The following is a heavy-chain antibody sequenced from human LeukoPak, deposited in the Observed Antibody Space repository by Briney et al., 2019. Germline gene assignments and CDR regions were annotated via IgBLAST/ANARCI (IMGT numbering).Heavy chain of an antibody. CDR3: ARGVEMATISYLKALIY. Sequence: PMASVKVSCKASGYTFTGYYMHWVRQAPGQGLEWMGWINPNSGGTNYAQKFQGRVTITRDTSASTAYMELSSLRSEDMAVYYCARGVEMATISYLKALIYWGQGTLVTVSS. CDR1: GYTFTGYY. V-gene: IGHV1-2*02. CDR2: INPNSGGT. D-gene: IGHD5-24*01. J-gene: IGHJ4*02.